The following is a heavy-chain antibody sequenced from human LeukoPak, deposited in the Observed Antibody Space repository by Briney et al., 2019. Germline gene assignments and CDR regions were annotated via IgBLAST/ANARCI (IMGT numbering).Heavy chain of an antibody. Sequence: GRSLRLSCAASGFTFSSYGMHWVRQAPGKGLEWVAVIWYDGSNKYYADSVKGRFTISRGNSKNTLYLQMNSLRAEDTAVYYCAREYYYDSSGLFDYWGQGTLVTVSS. CDR3: AREYYYDSSGLFDY. D-gene: IGHD3-22*01. V-gene: IGHV3-33*01. J-gene: IGHJ4*02. CDR2: IWYDGSNK. CDR1: GFTFSSYG.